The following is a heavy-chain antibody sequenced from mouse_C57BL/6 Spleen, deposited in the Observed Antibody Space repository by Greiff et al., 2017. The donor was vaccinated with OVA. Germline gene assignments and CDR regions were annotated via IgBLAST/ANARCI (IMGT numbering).Heavy chain of an antibody. J-gene: IGHJ3*01. V-gene: IGHV1-50*01. CDR3: ARSGYGSSTAWFAY. CDR2: IDPSDSYT. D-gene: IGHD1-1*01. CDR1: GYTFTSYW. Sequence: QVQLQQPGAELVKPGASVKLSCKASGYTFTSYWMQWVKQRPGQGLEWIGEIDPSDSYTNYNQKFKGKATLTVDTSSSTAYMQLSSLTSEDSAVYYCARSGYGSSTAWFAYWGQGTLVTVSA.